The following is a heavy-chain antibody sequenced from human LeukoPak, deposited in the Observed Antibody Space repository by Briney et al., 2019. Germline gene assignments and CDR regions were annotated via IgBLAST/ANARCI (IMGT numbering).Heavy chain of an antibody. CDR1: GYTFTSYG. Sequence: ASVKVSCKASGYTFTSYGISWVRQAPGQGLEWMGWISAYNGNTNYAQKLQGRVTMTTDTSTSTAYMDLRSLRSDDTAVYYCARTDDSSGYYPIYYFDYWGQGTLVTVSS. J-gene: IGHJ4*02. CDR3: ARTDDSSGYYPIYYFDY. D-gene: IGHD3-22*01. CDR2: ISAYNGNT. V-gene: IGHV1-18*01.